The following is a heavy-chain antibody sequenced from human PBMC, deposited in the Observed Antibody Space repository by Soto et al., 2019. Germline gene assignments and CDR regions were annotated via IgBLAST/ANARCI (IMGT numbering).Heavy chain of an antibody. CDR2: LSFDGSHS. D-gene: IGHD2-15*01. V-gene: IGHV3-30-3*01. Sequence: QVQLVESGGGVVQPGRSLRLSCAASEFTFSDHAMHWVRQAPGKGQEGVALLSFDGSHSYYADSLRGRFTISRDNSMNTLFLKMNSLRAEDLAAYYCARYPGKGYCSGGYCNAPDFWGQGTLVNVSS. J-gene: IGHJ4*02. CDR3: ARYPGKGYCSGGYCNAPDF. CDR1: EFTFSDHA.